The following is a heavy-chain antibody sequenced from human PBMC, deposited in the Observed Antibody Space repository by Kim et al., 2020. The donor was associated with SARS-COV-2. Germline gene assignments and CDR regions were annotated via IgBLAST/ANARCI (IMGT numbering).Heavy chain of an antibody. J-gene: IGHJ5*02. CDR1: GGSFSGYY. CDR2: INHSGST. Sequence: SETLSLTCAVYGGSFSGYYWSWIRQPPGKGLEWIGEINHSGSTNYNPSLKSRVTISVDTSKNQFSLKLSSVTAADTAVYYCARGREVRRVQLSWSGNWFDPWGQGTLVTVSS. CDR3: ARGREVRRVQLSWSGNWFDP. D-gene: IGHD5-18*01. V-gene: IGHV4-34*01.